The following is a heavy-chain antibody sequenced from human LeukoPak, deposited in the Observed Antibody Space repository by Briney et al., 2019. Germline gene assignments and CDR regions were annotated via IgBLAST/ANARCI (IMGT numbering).Heavy chain of an antibody. Sequence: ASVKVSSKASGYTFTSYAMNWVRQAPGQGLEWMGWINTNTGNPTYAQGFTGRFVFSLDTSVSTAYLQISSLKAEDTAVYYCARVSGEWELPRGWFDPWGQGTLVTVSS. J-gene: IGHJ5*02. D-gene: IGHD1-26*01. CDR1: GYTFTSYA. V-gene: IGHV7-4-1*02. CDR2: INTNTGNP. CDR3: ARVSGEWELPRGWFDP.